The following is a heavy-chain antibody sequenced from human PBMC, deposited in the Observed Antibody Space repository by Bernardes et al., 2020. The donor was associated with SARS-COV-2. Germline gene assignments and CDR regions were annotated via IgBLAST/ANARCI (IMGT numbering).Heavy chain of an antibody. Sequence: GGSLRLSCAASGFTFSSYGMHWVRQAPGKGLEWVAVISYDGSNKYYADSVKGRFTISRDNSKNTLYLQMNSLRAEDTAVYYCAKDRELRARRVQEDYYYGMDVWGQGTTVTVSS. CDR3: AKDRELRARRVQEDYYYGMDV. CDR1: GFTFSSYG. CDR2: ISYDGSNK. D-gene: IGHD3-10*01. J-gene: IGHJ6*02. V-gene: IGHV3-30*18.